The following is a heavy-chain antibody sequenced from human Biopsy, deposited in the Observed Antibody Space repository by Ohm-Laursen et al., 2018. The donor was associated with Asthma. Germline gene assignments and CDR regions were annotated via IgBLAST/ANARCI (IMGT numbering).Heavy chain of an antibody. J-gene: IGHJ6*02. V-gene: IGHV1-18*01. Sequence: SVKVSCKASGYPFTGFDLNWVRLAAGQGLEWMGWISVYNGNTKVAQKLQDRVTMITDTSTSTAYMELRSLRSGDTAVYFCARAVDYSHYYGIDVWGQGTTVTVS. CDR2: ISVYNGNT. D-gene: IGHD3-10*01. CDR3: ARAVDYSHYYGIDV. CDR1: GYPFTGFD.